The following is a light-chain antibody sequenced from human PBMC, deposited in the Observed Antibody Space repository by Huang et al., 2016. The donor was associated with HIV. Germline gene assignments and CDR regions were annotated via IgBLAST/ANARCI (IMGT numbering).Light chain of an antibody. CDR2: WSS. CDR3: QQYCDVPWT. CDR1: QSLLFRSNTKNY. Sequence: IVMTQSPDSLPVSLGETATINCKSSQSLLFRSNTKNYLAWYQQNTGQPPTLLMSWSSTRGTGVPCRFSGGGSVTDFTLTISSLQAEDVAVYFCQQYCDVPWTFGRGTKVEIK. J-gene: IGKJ1*01. V-gene: IGKV4-1*01.